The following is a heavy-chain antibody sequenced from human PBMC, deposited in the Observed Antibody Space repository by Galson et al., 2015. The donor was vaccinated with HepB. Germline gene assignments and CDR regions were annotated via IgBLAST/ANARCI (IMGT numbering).Heavy chain of an antibody. CDR2: INPSGGST. CDR1: GYIPSSYY. V-gene: IGHV1-46*01. D-gene: IGHD3-22*01. CDR3: ARAHSSAFYYYGMDV. J-gene: IGHJ6*02. Sequence: SVKVSCKASGYIPSSYYIHWVRQAPGQGLEWMGIINPSGGSTSYAQKFQGRVTMTRDTSTSTVYMELSSLRSEDTAVYYCARAHSSAFYYYGMDVWGQGTTVTVSS.